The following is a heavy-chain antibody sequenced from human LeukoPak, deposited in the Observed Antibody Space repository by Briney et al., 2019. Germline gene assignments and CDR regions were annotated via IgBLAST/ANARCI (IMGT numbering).Heavy chain of an antibody. CDR3: AGSRDSSGYYYLI. J-gene: IGHJ4*02. CDR2: IYPDDSES. CDR1: GYSFTNYW. D-gene: IGHD3-22*01. V-gene: IGHV5-51*01. Sequence: GESLKISCEASGYSFTNYWIGWVRQMPGKGLEWMGIIYPDDSESKYSPSFQGQVTISADKSISTAYLQWSSLKASDTAMYYCAGSRDSSGYYYLIWGRGTLVTVSS.